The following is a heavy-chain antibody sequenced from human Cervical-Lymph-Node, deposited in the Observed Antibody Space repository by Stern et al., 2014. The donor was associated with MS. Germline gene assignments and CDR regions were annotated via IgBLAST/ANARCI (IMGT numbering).Heavy chain of an antibody. CDR3: ARIRGTARLIDY. J-gene: IGHJ4*02. D-gene: IGHD6-6*01. V-gene: IGHV2-70*01. CDR2: IDWDGDK. Sequence: QITLKESGPALVKPTQTLTLTCTFSGFSLTTGGMCVTWIRQPPGKAPEWLGLIDWDGDKYYRTPLRARPTISKDTSKNQVVLTMTNMDPVDTATYYCARIRGTARLIDYWGQGTLVTVSS. CDR1: GFSLTTGGMC.